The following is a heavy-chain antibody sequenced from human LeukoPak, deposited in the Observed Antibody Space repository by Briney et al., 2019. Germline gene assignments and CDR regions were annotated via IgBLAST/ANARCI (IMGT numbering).Heavy chain of an antibody. J-gene: IGHJ4*02. D-gene: IGHD6-13*01. CDR2: ISSSSSYI. CDR3: ARDISSSRYFDY. CDR1: GFTFSSYS. V-gene: IGHV3-21*04. Sequence: GGSLRLSCAASGFTFSSYSMNWVRQAPGKGLEWVSSISSSSSYIYYADSVKGRFTISRDNAKNSLYLQMNSLRAEDTAVYYCARDISSSRYFDYWGQGTLVTVSS.